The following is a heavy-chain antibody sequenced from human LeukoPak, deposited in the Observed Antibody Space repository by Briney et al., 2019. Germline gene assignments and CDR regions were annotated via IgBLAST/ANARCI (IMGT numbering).Heavy chain of an antibody. V-gene: IGHV3-23*01. CDR2: LTGDGNT. CDR3: AKVKWKLIGYFDY. CDR1: GFTFTSYA. D-gene: IGHD1-20*01. Sequence: GESLRLSCAASGFTFTSYAMSWVRQAPGKGLEWVSVLTGDGNTYYADSVKGRFPNSRDDSKNTLFLQMNSLRAEDTAVYFCAKVKWKLIGYFDYWGQGTLVTVSS. J-gene: IGHJ4*02.